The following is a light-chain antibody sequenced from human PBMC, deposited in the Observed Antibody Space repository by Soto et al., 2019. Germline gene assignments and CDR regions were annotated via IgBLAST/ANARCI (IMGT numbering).Light chain of an antibody. CDR1: SSDVGNYNF. J-gene: IGLJ2*01. V-gene: IGLV2-23*02. CDR2: EVS. Sequence: ALTQPASVSGSPGQSITISCIGTSSDVGNYNFVSWYQHHPGKAPRLIISEVSNRPSGIPSRFSGSKSGNTASLTISGLRAEDEADYYCCSYTRSDTLLFGGGTKLTVL. CDR3: CSYTRSDTLL.